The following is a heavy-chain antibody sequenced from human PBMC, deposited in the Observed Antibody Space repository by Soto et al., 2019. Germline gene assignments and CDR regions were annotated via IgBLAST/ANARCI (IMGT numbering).Heavy chain of an antibody. D-gene: IGHD4-17*01. CDR2: IIPIFGTA. Sequence: SVKVSCKASGGTFSSYAISWVRQAPGQGLEWMGGIIPIFGTANYAQKFQGRVTITADESTSTAYMELSSLRSEDTAVYYCAKSYGDYVISYMDVWGKGTTVTVSS. V-gene: IGHV1-69*13. CDR1: GGTFSSYA. CDR3: AKSYGDYVISYMDV. J-gene: IGHJ6*03.